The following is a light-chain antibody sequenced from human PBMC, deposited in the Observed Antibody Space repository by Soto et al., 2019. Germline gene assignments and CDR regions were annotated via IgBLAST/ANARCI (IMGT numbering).Light chain of an antibody. CDR2: GAS. CDR1: QTVSTSF. J-gene: IGKJ1*01. Sequence: EIVLTQSPGTLSLSPGEGATLSCRASQTVSTSFLAWYQQKAGQAPRLLIYGASSRATGIPDRFSGSGSGTDFTLIITRLEPEDFAVYYCQQYGSLPGTFGQGTKVDIK. V-gene: IGKV3-20*01. CDR3: QQYGSLPGT.